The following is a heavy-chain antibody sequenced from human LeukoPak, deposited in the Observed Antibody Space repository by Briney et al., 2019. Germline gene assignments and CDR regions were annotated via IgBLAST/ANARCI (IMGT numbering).Heavy chain of an antibody. D-gene: IGHD1-26*01. CDR2: IWYDGSNE. J-gene: IGHJ4*02. Sequence: GGSLRLSCAASGFTFRNYGMHWVRQAPGKGLEWVAVIWYDGSNEYYADTVRGRFTISRDNSKNTLYLQMNSLGAEDTAVYYCARRIVGATFMDYWGQGTLVTVSS. CDR3: ARRIVGATFMDY. V-gene: IGHV3-33*01. CDR1: GFTFRNYG.